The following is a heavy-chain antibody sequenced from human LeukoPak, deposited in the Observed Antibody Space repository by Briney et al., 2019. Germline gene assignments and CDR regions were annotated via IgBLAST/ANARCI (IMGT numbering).Heavy chain of an antibody. CDR2: IKSKTDGGTT. Sequence: GGSLRLSCAASGFTFSNAWMSWVRQAPGKGLEWVGRIKSKTDGGTTDYAAPVKGRFTISRDDSKNTLYLQMNSLKTEDTAVYYCTSSFGELSFFDYWGQGTLLTVSS. CDR3: TSSFGELSFFDY. J-gene: IGHJ4*02. V-gene: IGHV3-15*01. CDR1: GFTFSNAW. D-gene: IGHD3-10*01.